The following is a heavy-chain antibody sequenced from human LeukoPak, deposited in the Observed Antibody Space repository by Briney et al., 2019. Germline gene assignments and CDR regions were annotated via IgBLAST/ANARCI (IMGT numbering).Heavy chain of an antibody. D-gene: IGHD3-16*01. CDR3: ARGGSNYYGMDV. V-gene: IGHV4-59*01. Sequence: SDSLSLTCSVSDDSINSYYENWIRRPPGKGLEWIGYIYYNGNTNYSPSLKSRVTMSVDTSKSLFSLKVSSVTAADTAVYYCARGGSNYYGMDVWGQGTTVTVSS. CDR1: DDSINSYY. CDR2: IYYNGNT. J-gene: IGHJ6*02.